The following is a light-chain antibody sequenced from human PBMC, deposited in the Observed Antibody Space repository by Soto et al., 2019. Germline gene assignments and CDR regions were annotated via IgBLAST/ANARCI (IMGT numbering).Light chain of an antibody. J-gene: IGKJ1*01. CDR2: DVS. V-gene: IGKV1-5*01. Sequence: DIQMTQSPSTLSASVGDRVTITCRASQYVSTWLAWYQQNPGKAPKLLIYDVSSLESGVPSRFSGIGSGTEFTLTISSLQPDDFATYYCQQYNDYWTFGQGTKVEVK. CDR3: QQYNDYWT. CDR1: QYVSTW.